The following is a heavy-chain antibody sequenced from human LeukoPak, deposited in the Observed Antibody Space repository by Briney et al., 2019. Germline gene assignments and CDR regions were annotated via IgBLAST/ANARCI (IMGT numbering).Heavy chain of an antibody. V-gene: IGHV3-7*01. CDR1: GFTFTTYW. D-gene: IGHD6-13*01. J-gene: IGHJ4*02. Sequence: GGSLRLSCGASGFTFTTYWMSWVRQPPGKGQEWVANIKPDESEKYYVDSVKGRFTISRDNAKNSLYLQLNSLRAEDTAVYYCARVGTAEGTLEDYWGQGTLVTVSS. CDR2: IKPDESEK. CDR3: ARVGTAEGTLEDY.